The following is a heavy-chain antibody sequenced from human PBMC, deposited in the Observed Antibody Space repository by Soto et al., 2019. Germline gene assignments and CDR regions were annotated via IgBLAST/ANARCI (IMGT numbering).Heavy chain of an antibody. J-gene: IGHJ6*02. V-gene: IGHV1-69*01. CDR1: GVSFNNNS. CDR2: VSPPFRTS. Sequence: QVQLVQSGAEVKKPGSSVKVSCKTSGVSFNNNSIGWVRQAPGHGLEWMGGVSPPFRTSNYARKFQGRISITEDASTGTVNMALSSLTSEDTAQYYCARVLYYGSGSYSPYGMDVWGQGTTVTVSS. D-gene: IGHD3-10*01. CDR3: ARVLYYGSGSYSPYGMDV.